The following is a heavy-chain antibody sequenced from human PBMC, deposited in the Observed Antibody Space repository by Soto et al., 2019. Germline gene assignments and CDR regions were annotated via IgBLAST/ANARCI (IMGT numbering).Heavy chain of an antibody. D-gene: IGHD6-19*01. J-gene: IGHJ6*02. V-gene: IGHV4-34*01. CDR2: LDQSGGT. CDR1: GDSLRGQS. Sequence: QVQLQQWGAGLLKASETLSLTCAVVGDSLRGQSWNWIRQSPGKGLEWIGELDQSGGTNYNPSLKSRAIISDDTSKNQFSLTLTSVTAAATAVYYCAREDSYGWSGESLDVWGQGTTVTVSS. CDR3: AREDSYGWSGESLDV.